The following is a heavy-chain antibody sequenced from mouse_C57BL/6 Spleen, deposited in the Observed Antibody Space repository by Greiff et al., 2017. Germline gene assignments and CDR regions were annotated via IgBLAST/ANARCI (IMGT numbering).Heavy chain of an antibody. CDR1: GFTFSDYG. J-gene: IGHJ4*01. Sequence: EVQRVESGGGLVKPGGSLKLSCAASGFTFSDYGMHWVRQAPEKGLEWVAYISSGSSTIYYADTVKGRFTISRDNAKNTLFLQMTSLRSEDTAMYYCARPYYYDYDYYAMDYWGQGTSVTVSS. V-gene: IGHV5-17*01. D-gene: IGHD2-4*01. CDR3: ARPYYYDYDYYAMDY. CDR2: ISSGSSTI.